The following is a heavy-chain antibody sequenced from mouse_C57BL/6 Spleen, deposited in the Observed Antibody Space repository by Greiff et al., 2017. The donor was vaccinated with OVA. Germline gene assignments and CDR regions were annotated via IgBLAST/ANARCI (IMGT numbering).Heavy chain of an antibody. D-gene: IGHD2-5*01. Sequence: QVQLQQPGAELVRPGSSVKLSCKASGYTFTSYWMDWVKQRPGQGLEWIGNIYPSDSETHYDQKFKDKATLTVDKSSSTAYMQLSSLTSEDSAVYYGARRRSNYEGYFDVWGTGTTVTVSS. J-gene: IGHJ1*03. CDR3: ARRRSNYEGYFDV. V-gene: IGHV1-61*01. CDR2: IYPSDSET. CDR1: GYTFTSYW.